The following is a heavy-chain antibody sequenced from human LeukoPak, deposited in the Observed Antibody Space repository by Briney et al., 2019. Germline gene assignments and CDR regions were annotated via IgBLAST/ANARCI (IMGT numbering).Heavy chain of an antibody. CDR1: GFTFSSYG. J-gene: IGHJ4*02. D-gene: IGHD6-13*01. CDR3: AKLMAGIAAAGRVFDY. V-gene: IGHV3-30*18. CDR2: ISYDGSNK. Sequence: SGGSLRLSCAASGFTFSSYGMHWVRQAPGKGLEWVAVISYDGSNKYYADSVKGRFTISRDNSKNTLYLQMNSLRAEDTAVYYCAKLMAGIAAAGRVFDYWGQGTLVTVSS.